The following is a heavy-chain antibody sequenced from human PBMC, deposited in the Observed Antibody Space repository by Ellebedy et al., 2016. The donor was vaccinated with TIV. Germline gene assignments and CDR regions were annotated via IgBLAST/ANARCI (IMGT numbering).Heavy chain of an antibody. CDR2: IRQDGSED. V-gene: IGHV3-7*01. CDR3: ARDIVGATIPYYYMDV. Sequence: GESLKISXAGSGFTFSNYWMSWVRQAPGKGLEWVANIRQDGSEDYYVDSVEGRFTISRDNGMNSLYLQMNSLRAEDTAIYYCARDIVGATIPYYYMDVWGKGTTVTVSS. J-gene: IGHJ6*03. D-gene: IGHD1-26*01. CDR1: GFTFSNYW.